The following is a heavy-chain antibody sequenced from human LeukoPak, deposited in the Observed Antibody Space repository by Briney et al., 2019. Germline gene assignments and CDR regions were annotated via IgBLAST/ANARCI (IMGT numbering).Heavy chain of an antibody. CDR3: ARDQRFTF. CDR1: GGSINSYY. Sequence: SETLSLTCTVSGGSINSYYWNWIRQPPGKGLEWIGYIYYTGSTNYNPSRKSRVTISVDTSKNQFSLKLTSVTAADTAVYYCARDQRFTFWGQGTLVTVSS. J-gene: IGHJ4*02. V-gene: IGHV4-59*01. CDR2: IYYTGST. D-gene: IGHD5-24*01.